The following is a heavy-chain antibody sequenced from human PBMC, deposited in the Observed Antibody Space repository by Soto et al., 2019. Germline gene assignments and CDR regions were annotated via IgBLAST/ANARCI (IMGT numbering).Heavy chain of an antibody. CDR3: ARDRGDSGWYNWFDP. D-gene: IGHD6-19*01. J-gene: IGHJ5*02. V-gene: IGHV4-59*01. CDR1: AGSISSYY. Sequence: SETLSLTCTVSAGSISSYYWSWIRQSPGRGLECFGYIYFPGNTNYNPSLRSRVTISVDTSNNQFSLKLSSVTSADTAVYYCARDRGDSGWYNWFDPWGQGTLVTVSS. CDR2: IYFPGNT.